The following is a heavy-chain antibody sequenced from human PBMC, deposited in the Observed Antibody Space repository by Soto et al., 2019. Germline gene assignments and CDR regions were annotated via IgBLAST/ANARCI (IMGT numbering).Heavy chain of an antibody. D-gene: IGHD3-16*01. Sequence: QVQLQESGPGLVKPSETLSLTCTVSGGSISSYYWSWIRQPPGKGLEWIGYIYYSGSTNYNPSLKSRVTISVDTSKNQFSLKLSSVTAADTAVSYCARRLGEPYNWFDPWGQGTLVTVSS. J-gene: IGHJ5*02. V-gene: IGHV4-59*08. CDR1: GGSISSYY. CDR2: IYYSGST. CDR3: ARRLGEPYNWFDP.